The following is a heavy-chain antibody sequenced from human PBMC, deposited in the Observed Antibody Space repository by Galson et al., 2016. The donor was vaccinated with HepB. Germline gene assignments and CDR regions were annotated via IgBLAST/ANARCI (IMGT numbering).Heavy chain of an antibody. CDR3: AKDRTYGSGCYLDYFEN. J-gene: IGHJ4*02. V-gene: IGHV3-23*01. CDR1: GFTFSNYA. CDR2: ICGSGDST. Sequence: SLRLSCAASGFTFSNYAMSWVRQAPGKGLEWVSAICGSGDSTYYADSVKGRFTTSRDNSKNTLYLQMNGLRAEDTAVYYCAKDRTYGSGCYLDYFENWGPGTLVTVSS. D-gene: IGHD6-19*01.